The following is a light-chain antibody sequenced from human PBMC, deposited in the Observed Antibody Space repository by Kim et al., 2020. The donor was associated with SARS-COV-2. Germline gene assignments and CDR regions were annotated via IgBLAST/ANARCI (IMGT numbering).Light chain of an antibody. CDR1: QSISSY. CDR2: AAS. V-gene: IGKV1-39*01. CDR3: QQSYSTPVT. J-gene: IGKJ1*01. Sequence: ASVGDRVTLTCRASQSISSYLNWYQQKPGKAPKLLIYAASSLQSGVPSRFNGSGSGTDFTLTISSLQPEDFATYYCQQSYSTPVTFGQGTKVDIK.